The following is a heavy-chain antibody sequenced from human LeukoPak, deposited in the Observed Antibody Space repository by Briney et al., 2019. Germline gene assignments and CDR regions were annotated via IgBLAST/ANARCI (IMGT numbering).Heavy chain of an antibody. J-gene: IGHJ4*02. V-gene: IGHV3-48*01. CDR3: AREYSSSSGRAFDI. CDR1: GFTFTTYT. CDR2: ISSSSSAI. D-gene: IGHD6-6*01. Sequence: GGSLRLSCAASGFTFTTYTMNWVRQTPGKGLEWVSFISSSSSAIYYADSVKGRFTISRDNAKNSLFLQMNSLRAEDTAVYYCAREYSSSSGRAFDIWGQGTLVTVSS.